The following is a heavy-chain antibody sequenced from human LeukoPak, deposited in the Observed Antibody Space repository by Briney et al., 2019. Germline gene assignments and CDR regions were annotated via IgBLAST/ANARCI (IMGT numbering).Heavy chain of an antibody. CDR3: AKEGSGWYQSPYYFDY. V-gene: IGHV3-74*01. Sequence: GGSLRLSCAASGLTFSSYWMHWVRQVPGKGLVWVARINPGGSSITYADSVKGRFTISRDNAKNTLYPQVDSLRAEDTGVYYCAKEGSGWYQSPYYFDYWGQGTLVTVSS. J-gene: IGHJ4*02. D-gene: IGHD6-19*01. CDR2: INPGGSSI. CDR1: GLTFSSYW.